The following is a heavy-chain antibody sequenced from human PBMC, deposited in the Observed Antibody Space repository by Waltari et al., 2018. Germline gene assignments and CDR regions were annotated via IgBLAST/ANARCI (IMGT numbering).Heavy chain of an antibody. CDR2: INHSGST. V-gene: IGHV4-34*01. Sequence: QVQLQQWGAGLLKPSETLSLTCAVYGGSFSGYYWSWIRQPPGKGLEWIGEINHSGSTNYNPSLKSRVTISVDTSKNQFSLKLSSVTAADTAVYYCARRNKYYMDVWGKGTTVTVSS. J-gene: IGHJ6*03. CDR1: GGSFSGYY. D-gene: IGHD1-1*01. CDR3: ARRNKYYMDV.